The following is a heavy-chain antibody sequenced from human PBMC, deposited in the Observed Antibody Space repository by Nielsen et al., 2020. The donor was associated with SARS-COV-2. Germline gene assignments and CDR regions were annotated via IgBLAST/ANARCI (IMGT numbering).Heavy chain of an antibody. CDR3: ARDRTEQQLGGMDV. Sequence: GSLRLSCAASGFTFSSYGMHWVRQAPGKGLEWVAVIWYDGSNKYYADSVKGRFTISRDNSKNTLYLQMNSLRAEDTAVYYCARDRTEQQLGGMDVWGQGTTVTVSS. CDR2: IWYDGSNK. V-gene: IGHV3-33*01. CDR1: GFTFSSYG. D-gene: IGHD6-13*01. J-gene: IGHJ6*02.